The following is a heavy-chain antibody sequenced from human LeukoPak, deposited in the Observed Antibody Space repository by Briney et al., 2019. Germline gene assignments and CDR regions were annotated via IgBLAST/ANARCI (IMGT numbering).Heavy chain of an antibody. CDR1: GYTFTSYG. CDR2: ISAYNGKT. V-gene: IGHV1-18*01. CDR3: ARGAVVDLLGDRVWFDP. J-gene: IGHJ5*02. D-gene: IGHD3-16*01. Sequence: GASVKVSCKASGYTFTSYGISWVRQAPGQGLEWMGWISAYNGKTNYAQKLQGRVTMTTDTSTSTAYMELRSLRSDDTAVYYCARGAVVDLLGDRVWFDPWGQGTLVTVPS.